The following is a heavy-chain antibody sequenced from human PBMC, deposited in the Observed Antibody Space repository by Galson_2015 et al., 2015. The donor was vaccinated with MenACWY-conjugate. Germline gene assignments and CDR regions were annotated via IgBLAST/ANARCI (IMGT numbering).Heavy chain of an antibody. V-gene: IGHV1-18*01. CDR1: GYTFTNFG. J-gene: IGHJ4*02. CDR3: ARDRGERGDDTFDY. D-gene: IGHD7-27*01. CDR2: ISTYNGRT. Sequence: SVKVSCKASGYTFTNFGLSWVRQAPGQGLEWMGWISTYNGRTNYAQNFQGRVTMTTDTSTTTAYMELRSLRSDDTAVFYCARDRGERGDDTFDYWGQGTLVTVSS.